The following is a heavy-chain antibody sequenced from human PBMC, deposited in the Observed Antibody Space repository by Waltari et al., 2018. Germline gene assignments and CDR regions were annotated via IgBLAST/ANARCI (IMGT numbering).Heavy chain of an antibody. CDR1: GYTFTGYY. CDR2: INPNSGGT. V-gene: IGHV1-2*02. D-gene: IGHD5-18*01. CDR3: ARVEGYSYGYSLLDFDY. J-gene: IGHJ4*02. Sequence: QVQLVQSGAEVKKPGASVKVSCKASGYTFTGYYMHWVRQAPGQGLEWMGWINPNSGGTNYAQKFQGRVTMTRDTSISTAYMELSRLRSDDTAVYYCARVEGYSYGYSLLDFDYWGQGTLVTVSS.